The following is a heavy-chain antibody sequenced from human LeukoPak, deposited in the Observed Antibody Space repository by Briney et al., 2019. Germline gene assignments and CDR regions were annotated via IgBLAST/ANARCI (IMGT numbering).Heavy chain of an antibody. Sequence: SETLSLTCAVYGGSFSGYYWSWIRQPPGKGLEWIGEINHSGSTNYNPSLKSRVTISVDTSKNQFSLKLSSVTAADTAVYYCARVYGSGSYYRRGPFDPWGQGTLVTVSP. CDR3: ARVYGSGSYYRRGPFDP. V-gene: IGHV4-34*01. J-gene: IGHJ5*02. CDR2: INHSGST. CDR1: GGSFSGYY. D-gene: IGHD3-10*01.